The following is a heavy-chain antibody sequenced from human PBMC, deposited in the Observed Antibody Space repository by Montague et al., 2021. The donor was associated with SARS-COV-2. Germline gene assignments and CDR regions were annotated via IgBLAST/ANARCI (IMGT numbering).Heavy chain of an antibody. CDR3: ARLYIQKTLVGASRRRWFDP. Sequence: SETLSLTCSVSGDSMSGSNSYWGWIRQPPGKGLESIGSLSYTGSTSYNASLKSRVTMSVDTSKNEFSLRLSSVTASDTAVYYCARLYIQKTLVGASRRRWFDPWGQGTLVTVSS. CDR1: GDSMSGSNSY. CDR2: LSYTGST. V-gene: IGHV4-39*01. D-gene: IGHD1-26*01. J-gene: IGHJ5*02.